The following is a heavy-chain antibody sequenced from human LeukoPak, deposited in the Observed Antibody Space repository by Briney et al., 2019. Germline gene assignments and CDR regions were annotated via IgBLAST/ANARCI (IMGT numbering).Heavy chain of an antibody. CDR1: GFTFSSYG. CDR2: IRYDGSNK. CDR3: ANHWYSSGWCPV. V-gene: IGHV3-30*02. D-gene: IGHD6-19*01. J-gene: IGHJ6*04. Sequence: GGSLRLSCAASGFTFSSYGMHWVRQAPGKGLEWVAFIRYDGSNKYYADSVKGRFTISRDNSKNTLYLQMNSLRAEDTAVYYCANHWYSSGWCPVWGKGTTVTVSS.